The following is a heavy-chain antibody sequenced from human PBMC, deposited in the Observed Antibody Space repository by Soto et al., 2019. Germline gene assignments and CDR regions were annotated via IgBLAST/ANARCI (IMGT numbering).Heavy chain of an antibody. CDR2: IYPGDSDT. Sequence: PGESLKISCKGSGYRFTSYWIAWVCQMPGKGLEWMGIIYPGDSDTRYSPSFQGQVTISADKSINTAYLQWSSLKASDTAMYYCAIQRGIGVAIDYWGQGTLVTSPQ. V-gene: IGHV5-51*01. CDR1: GYRFTSYW. CDR3: AIQRGIGVAIDY. J-gene: IGHJ4*02. D-gene: IGHD6-19*01.